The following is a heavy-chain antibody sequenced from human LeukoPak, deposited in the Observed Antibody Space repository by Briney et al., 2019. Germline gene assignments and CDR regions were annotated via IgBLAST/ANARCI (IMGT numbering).Heavy chain of an antibody. CDR3: AKGSVVVPAAMLYFDY. CDR2: ISGSGGST. D-gene: IGHD2-2*01. V-gene: IGHV3-23*01. J-gene: IGHJ4*02. Sequence: GGSLRLSCAASGFTFSSYWMSWVRQAPGKGLEWVSAISGSGGSTYYADSVKGRFTISRDNSKNTLYLQMNSLRAEDTAAYYCAKGSVVVPAAMLYFDYWGQGTLVTVSS. CDR1: GFTFSSYW.